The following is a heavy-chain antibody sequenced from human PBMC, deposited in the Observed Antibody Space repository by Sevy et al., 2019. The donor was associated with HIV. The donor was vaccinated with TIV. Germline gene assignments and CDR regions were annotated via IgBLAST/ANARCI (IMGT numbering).Heavy chain of an antibody. J-gene: IGHJ4*02. CDR2: IRGSGGST. V-gene: IGHV3-23*01. Sequence: GGSLRLSCAASGFTFSSYAMSWVRQAPGKGLEWVSAIRGSGGSTYYADSVRGRFTIARDNSKTTLYLQMNSLRAEVTAVYYSGKDARLWFVDLSVFDYWGQGTMVTVSS. CDR1: GFTFSSYA. D-gene: IGHD3-10*01. CDR3: GKDARLWFVDLSVFDY.